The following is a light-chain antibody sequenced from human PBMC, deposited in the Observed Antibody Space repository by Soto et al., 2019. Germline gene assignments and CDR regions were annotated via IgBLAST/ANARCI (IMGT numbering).Light chain of an antibody. CDR3: LQHNSYPLLT. J-gene: IGKJ2*01. CDR1: QGIRKD. Sequence: DIQMTQSPSSLSASVGDRVTITCRASQGIRKDLGWYQQKPGKAPKRLIYAASSLQSGVPSRFSGSGSGTEFTLTISSLQPEDFATYYCLQHNSYPLLTFGQGTKLEIK. V-gene: IGKV1-17*01. CDR2: AAS.